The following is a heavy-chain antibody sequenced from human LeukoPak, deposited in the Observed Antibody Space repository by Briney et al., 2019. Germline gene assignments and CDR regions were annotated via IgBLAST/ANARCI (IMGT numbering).Heavy chain of an antibody. D-gene: IGHD3-22*01. CDR2: MCYSGST. CDR3: ARHPRSYDSSGPKDY. CDR1: VGSISSSRYY. Sequence: PSETPSLTCTVPVGSISSSRYYWGWIRQPPGKGLEWIGCMCYSGSTYYTPSRKSRFRLYVDTSKTLLSLKLSSVTAADTAVYFCARHPRSYDSSGPKDYWGQGTLVTVSS. V-gene: IGHV4-39*01. J-gene: IGHJ4*02.